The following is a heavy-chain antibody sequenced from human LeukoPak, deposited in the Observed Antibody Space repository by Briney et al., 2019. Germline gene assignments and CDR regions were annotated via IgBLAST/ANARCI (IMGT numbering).Heavy chain of an antibody. J-gene: IGHJ4*02. D-gene: IGHD3-22*01. CDR3: ARDHYVRTHYYDSSGYLNY. CDR1: GFTFSSYW. V-gene: IGHV3-74*01. Sequence: PGGSLRLSCAASGFTFSSYWMHWVRQAPGKGLVWVSRIKSDGSSTSYADSVKGRFTISRDNAKNTLYLQMNSLRAEDTAVYYCARDHYVRTHYYDSSGYLNYWGQGTLVTVSS. CDR2: IKSDGSST.